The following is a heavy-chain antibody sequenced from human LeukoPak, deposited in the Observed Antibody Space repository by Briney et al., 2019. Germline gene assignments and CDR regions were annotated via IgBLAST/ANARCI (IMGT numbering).Heavy chain of an antibody. CDR1: GYTFTGYY. D-gene: IGHD3-22*01. CDR2: INPNSGGT. J-gene: IGHJ4*02. CDR3: ARDPGYYDSSGYPVFGY. Sequence: ASVTVSCKASGYTFTGYYMHWVRQAPGQGLEWMGWINPNSGGTNYAQKFQGRVTMTRDTSISTAYMELSRLRSDDTAVYYCARDPGYYDSSGYPVFGYWGQGTLVTDSS. V-gene: IGHV1-2*02.